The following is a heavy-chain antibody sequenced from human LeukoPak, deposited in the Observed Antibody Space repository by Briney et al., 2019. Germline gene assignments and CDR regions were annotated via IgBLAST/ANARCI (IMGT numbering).Heavy chain of an antibody. J-gene: IGHJ4*02. CDR3: ASGYNSQYFDY. V-gene: IGHV4-61*01. CDR1: GGSVSSGSYY. D-gene: IGHD1-14*01. CDR2: IYYSGST. Sequence: PETLSLTCTVSGGSVSSGSYYWSWIRQPPGKGLEWIGYIYYSGSTNYNPSLKSRVTISVDTSKNQFSLKLSSVTAADTAVYYCASGYNSQYFDYWGQGTLVTVSS.